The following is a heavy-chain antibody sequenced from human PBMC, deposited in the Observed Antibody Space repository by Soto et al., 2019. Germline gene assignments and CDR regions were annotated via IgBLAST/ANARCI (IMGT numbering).Heavy chain of an antibody. CDR2: IYYSGST. Sequence: SETLSLTCTVSGGSISSYYWSWIRQPPGKGLEWIGYIYYSGSTNYNPSPKSRVTISVDTSKNQFSLKLSSVTAADTAVYYCARDQGQEGNWFDPGGQGTLVTVS. CDR3: ARDQGQEGNWFDP. CDR1: GGSISSYY. V-gene: IGHV4-59*01. J-gene: IGHJ5*02.